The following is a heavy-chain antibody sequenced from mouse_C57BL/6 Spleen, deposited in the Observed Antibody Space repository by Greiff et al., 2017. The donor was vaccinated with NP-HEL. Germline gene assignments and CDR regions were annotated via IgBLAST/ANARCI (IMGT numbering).Heavy chain of an antibody. CDR1: GFNFKNTY. CDR2: IDPANGNT. J-gene: IGHJ1*03. V-gene: IGHV14-3*01. Sequence: VQLKESVAELVRPGASVKLSCTASGFNFKNTYMHWVKQRPEQGLEWIGRIDPANGNTKYAPKFQGKATITADTSSNTAYLQLSSLTSEDTAIYYCAKYFDVWGTGTTVTVSS. CDR3: AKYFDV.